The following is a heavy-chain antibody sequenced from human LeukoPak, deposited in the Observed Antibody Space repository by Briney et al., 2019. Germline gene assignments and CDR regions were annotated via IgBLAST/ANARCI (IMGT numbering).Heavy chain of an antibody. J-gene: IGHJ4*02. D-gene: IGHD3-22*01. V-gene: IGHV3-23*01. Sequence: GGSLRLSCAASGFTFSNYALSWVRQAPGKGLEWVSTITGSGSSTYYADSVKGRFTISRDNSKNTLFLQMSSLRAEGTAVYYCTKSRGHSSGYHFDYWGQGTLVTVSS. CDR3: TKSRGHSSGYHFDY. CDR1: GFTFSNYA. CDR2: ITGSGSST.